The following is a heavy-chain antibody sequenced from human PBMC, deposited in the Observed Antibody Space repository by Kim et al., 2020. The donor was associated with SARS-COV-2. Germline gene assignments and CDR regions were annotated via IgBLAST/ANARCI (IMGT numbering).Heavy chain of an antibody. J-gene: IGHJ4*02. CDR2: IYYSGST. Sequence: SETLSLTCTVSGGSISSYYWSWIRQPPGKGLEWIGYIYYSGSTNYNPSLKSRVTISVDTSKNQFSLKLSSVTAADTAVYYFARVHGGGLGYWGQGTLVTV. D-gene: IGHD3-16*01. V-gene: IGHV4-59*01. CDR1: GGSISSYY. CDR3: ARVHGGGLGY.